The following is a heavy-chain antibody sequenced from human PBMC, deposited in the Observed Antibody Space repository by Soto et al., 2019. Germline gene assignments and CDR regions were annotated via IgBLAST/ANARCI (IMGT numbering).Heavy chain of an antibody. Sequence: GSLRLSCAASGFTFSSYGMHWVRQAPGKGLEWLSGINSDGTISSYADSVKGRFTISRDNARNTLSLQMNSLRADDTAVYYCARLSGDHSAFFSYGMDAWGQGTTVTVSS. V-gene: IGHV3-74*01. D-gene: IGHD2-21*01. CDR3: ARLSGDHSAFFSYGMDA. CDR2: INSDGTIS. J-gene: IGHJ6*02. CDR1: GFTFSSYG.